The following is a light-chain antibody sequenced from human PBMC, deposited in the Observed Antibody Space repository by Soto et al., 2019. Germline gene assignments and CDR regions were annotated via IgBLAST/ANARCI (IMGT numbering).Light chain of an antibody. CDR3: CSYAGSFDWV. V-gene: IGLV2-11*01. CDR1: RSDVGGYNY. CDR2: DVS. J-gene: IGLJ3*02. Sequence: QSVLTHPRSLSGSPGQSVTISCTGTRSDVGGYNYVEWYQQHPGKAPKLMIYDVSKRPSGVPDRFSGSKSGNTASLTISGLQAEDEADYYCCSYAGSFDWVFGGGTKVTVL.